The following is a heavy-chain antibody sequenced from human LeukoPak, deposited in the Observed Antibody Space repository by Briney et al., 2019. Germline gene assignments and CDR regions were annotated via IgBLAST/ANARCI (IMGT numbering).Heavy chain of an antibody. CDR1: GGSIKSFDYY. CDR2: IYYSGST. CDR3: ATQGRWLQSWGNRDFDY. J-gene: IGHJ4*02. V-gene: IGHV4-39*01. D-gene: IGHD5-24*01. Sequence: KASGTLSLTCTVSGGSIKSFDYYWGWIRQPPGKGLEWIGSIYYSGSTYYNPSLKSRVTISVDTSKNQFSLKLSSVTAADTAVYYCATQGRWLQSWGNRDFDYWGQGTLVSVSS.